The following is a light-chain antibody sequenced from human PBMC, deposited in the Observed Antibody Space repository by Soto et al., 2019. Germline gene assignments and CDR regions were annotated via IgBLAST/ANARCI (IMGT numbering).Light chain of an antibody. CDR2: AAS. V-gene: IGKV1-39*01. J-gene: IGKJ1*01. CDR1: QRIYNY. CDR3: QESHTAWT. Sequence: DIQVTQSPSSLSASVGERVTITCRTSQRIYNYLNWYQQKPGEAPKLLIYAASSLQDGVPSRFSGSGSGTDFTLTISSLQSEDFATYYCQESHTAWTFGQGTKVEIK.